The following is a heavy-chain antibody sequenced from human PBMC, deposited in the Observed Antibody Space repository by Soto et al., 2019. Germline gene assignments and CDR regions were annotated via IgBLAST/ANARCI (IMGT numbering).Heavy chain of an antibody. CDR1: GYSFTSYF. V-gene: IGHV5-10-1*01. J-gene: IGHJ6*02. CDR3: ARRYCSSTSCPYYYYGMDV. Sequence: ESLKISCKGSGYSFTSYFISWVRQMPGKGLEWMGRIDPSDSYTNYSPSFQGHVTISADKSISTAYLQWSSLKASDTAMYYCARRYCSSTSCPYYYYGMDVWGQGTTVTVSS. CDR2: IDPSDSYT. D-gene: IGHD2-2*01.